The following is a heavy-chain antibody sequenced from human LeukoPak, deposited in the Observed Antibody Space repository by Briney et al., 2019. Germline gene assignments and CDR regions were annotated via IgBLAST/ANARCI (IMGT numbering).Heavy chain of an antibody. CDR1: GSNFNAYT. V-gene: IGHV3-43*01. D-gene: IGHD5-24*01. J-gene: IGHJ4*01. CDR2: IRGAETT. CDR3: AKERDGHKDGLAH. Sequence: GGSLRVSCAASGSNFNAYTMHWVRQAPGKGLEWVSFIRGAETTNYADSVKGRFTVSSDNSKNSLYLQMNSLRAEDTALYYCAKERDGHKDGLAHWGRGTLVTVSS.